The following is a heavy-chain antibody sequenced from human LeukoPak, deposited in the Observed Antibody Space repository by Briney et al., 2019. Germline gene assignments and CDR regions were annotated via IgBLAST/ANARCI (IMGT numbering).Heavy chain of an antibody. D-gene: IGHD5-24*01. J-gene: IGHJ4*02. CDR3: ARDDGYTSGFKRSDY. V-gene: IGHV4-39*07. CDR1: GDSISSNNYF. CDR2: VYYGGSS. Sequence: PSETLSLTCTVSGDSISSNNYFWGWIRQPPGKGLEWIGSVYYGGSSYYNPSLKSRVTISVDTSNNQFSLKLSSVTAADTAVYYCARDDGYTSGFKRSDYWGQGTLVTVSS.